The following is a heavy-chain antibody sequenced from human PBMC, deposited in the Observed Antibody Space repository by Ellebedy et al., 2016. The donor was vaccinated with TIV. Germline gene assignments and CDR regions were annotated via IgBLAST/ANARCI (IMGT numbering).Heavy chain of an antibody. Sequence: GGSLRLXXAASGFTFSTYAMSWVRQAPGKGLEWVSAITGSGGSTYYADSVKGRFTISRDNSKNTLYLQMNSLRAEDTAVYYCAKRDPLGATSFDSWGQGTLVTVSS. D-gene: IGHD1-26*01. CDR2: ITGSGGST. CDR1: GFTFSTYA. CDR3: AKRDPLGATSFDS. J-gene: IGHJ4*02. V-gene: IGHV3-23*01.